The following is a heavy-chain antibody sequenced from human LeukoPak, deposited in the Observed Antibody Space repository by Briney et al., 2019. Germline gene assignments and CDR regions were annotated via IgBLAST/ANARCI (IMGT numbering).Heavy chain of an antibody. D-gene: IGHD1-26*01. V-gene: IGHV3-30*02. CDR3: AKDSGSYSGFDY. CDR1: GFTFSSHG. Sequence: PGGSLRLSCAASGFTFSSHGMHWVRQAPGKGLEWVAFIRYDGSNKYYADSVKGRFTISRDNSKNTLYLQMNSLRAEDTAVYYCAKDSGSYSGFDYWGQGTLVTVSS. J-gene: IGHJ4*02. CDR2: IRYDGSNK.